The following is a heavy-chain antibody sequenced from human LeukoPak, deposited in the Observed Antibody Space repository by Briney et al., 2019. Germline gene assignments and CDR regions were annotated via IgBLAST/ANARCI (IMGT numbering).Heavy chain of an antibody. J-gene: IGHJ4*02. V-gene: IGHV3-48*03. CDR2: ISSSGRTI. Sequence: GGSLRLSCAASGFTFSSYEMNWVRQAPGKGLEWVSYISSSGRTIYYADSVKGRFTISRDNAKSSLYLQMNSLRAEDTAVYYCARQSARVFDHWGQGTLVTVSS. CDR1: GFTFSSYE. D-gene: IGHD6-6*01. CDR3: ARQSARVFDH.